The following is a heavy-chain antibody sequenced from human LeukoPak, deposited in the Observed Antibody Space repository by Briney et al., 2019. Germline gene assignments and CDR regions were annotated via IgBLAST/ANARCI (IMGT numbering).Heavy chain of an antibody. J-gene: IGHJ4*02. D-gene: IGHD5-18*01. CDR1: GGSISSYY. CDR2: IYYTGAT. Sequence: NSSETLSLTCTVSGGSISSYYWSWIRLPPGKGLEWIGYIYYTGATYHNPSLKSRVTISLDTSKNQFSLKLSSVTAADAAVYYCARAGYSYGTGYYFDYWGQGALVTVSS. CDR3: ARAGYSYGTGYYFDY. V-gene: IGHV4-59*01.